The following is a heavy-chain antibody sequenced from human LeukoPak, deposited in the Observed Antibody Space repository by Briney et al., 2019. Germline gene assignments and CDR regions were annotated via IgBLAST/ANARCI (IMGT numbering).Heavy chain of an antibody. V-gene: IGHV4-4*07. Sequence: SETLSLTCTVSGGSVNSYYLSWIRQPAGKTLEWIGRIYDGGSTNYNPSLKSRVTMSVDTSKNQFSLKLSSVTAADTAVYYCARGPYCSGGSCYGGGAFDIWGQGTMFTVSS. CDR1: GGSVNSYY. J-gene: IGHJ3*02. CDR2: IYDGGST. CDR3: ARGPYCSGGSCYGGGAFDI. D-gene: IGHD2-15*01.